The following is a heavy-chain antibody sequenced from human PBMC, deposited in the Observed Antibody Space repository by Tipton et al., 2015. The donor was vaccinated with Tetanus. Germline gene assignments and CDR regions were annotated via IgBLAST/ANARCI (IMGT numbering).Heavy chain of an antibody. CDR3: ARERSSGCFDT. CDR2: ISGSGGST. CDR1: GFTVSSNY. J-gene: IGHJ5*02. V-gene: IGHV3-23*01. Sequence: SLRLSCAASGFTVSSNYISWVRQAPGKGLEWVSAISGSGGSTYYADSVKGRFTISRDNSKNTLYLQMNSLRADDTALYYCARERSSGCFDTWGRGTLVSVSS. D-gene: IGHD1-26*01.